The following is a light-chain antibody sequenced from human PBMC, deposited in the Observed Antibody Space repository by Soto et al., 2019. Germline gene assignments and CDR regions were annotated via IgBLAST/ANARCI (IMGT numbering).Light chain of an antibody. CDR1: QSVSNSY. Sequence: EIVLTQSPATLSLSPGERATLSCRASQSVSNSYLAWYQQKPGPPPRLLIYVASSRATGIPDRFSGSGSGTDFPLTISRLEPEDFAVYYCQQYGSSLRTFGQGTKVEIK. J-gene: IGKJ1*01. V-gene: IGKV3-20*01. CDR2: VAS. CDR3: QQYGSSLRT.